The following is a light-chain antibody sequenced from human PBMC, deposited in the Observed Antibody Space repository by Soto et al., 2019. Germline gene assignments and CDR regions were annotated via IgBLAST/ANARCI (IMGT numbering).Light chain of an antibody. J-gene: IGKJ2*01. CDR3: QQRARLPYT. CDR2: DAS. V-gene: IGKV3D-20*02. CDR1: QSVTSND. Sequence: EIVLTQSPGFLSLSPGEGVTLSCRASQSVTSNDLAWYQQKPGQAPRLLIYDASSRATGIPDRFSGSGSGTDFTLTISRLEPEDFAVYYCQQRARLPYTFGQGTKLEIK.